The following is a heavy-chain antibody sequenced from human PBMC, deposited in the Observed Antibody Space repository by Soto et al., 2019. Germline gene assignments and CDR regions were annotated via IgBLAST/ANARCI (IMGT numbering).Heavy chain of an antibody. CDR2: IDPTDSYT. D-gene: IGHD3-16*01. V-gene: IGHV5-10-1*01. CDR3: ARLPVLSLVAVWGFDY. Sequence: PGESLKISCKVSGYIFTSYWISCVRQMPGKGLEWMGRIDPTDSYTDYSPSFQGHVTISVDKSINTAYLQWSSLKASDSAMYYCARLPVLSLVAVWGFDYWGLGTLV. CDR1: GYIFTSYW. J-gene: IGHJ4*02.